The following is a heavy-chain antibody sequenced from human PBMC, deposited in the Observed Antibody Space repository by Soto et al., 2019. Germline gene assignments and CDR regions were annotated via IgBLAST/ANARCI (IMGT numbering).Heavy chain of an antibody. Sequence: ASVKVSCKASGGTFSSYAISWVRQAPGQGLEWMGGIIPIFGTANYAQKFQGRVTITADESTSTAYMELSSLRSEDTAVYYCARDPTPYDSSGYFDYWGQGTLVTVSS. D-gene: IGHD3-22*01. J-gene: IGHJ4*02. CDR2: IIPIFGTA. V-gene: IGHV1-69*13. CDR3: ARDPTPYDSSGYFDY. CDR1: GGTFSSYA.